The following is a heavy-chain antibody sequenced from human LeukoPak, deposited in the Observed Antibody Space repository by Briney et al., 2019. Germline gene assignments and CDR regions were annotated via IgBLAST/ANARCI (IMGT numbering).Heavy chain of an antibody. V-gene: IGHV3-48*01. J-gene: IGHJ4*02. CDR3: ARAYCISTSCFE. Sequence: GRTLRISCAASGFILSSDSMNWVRQAPGGGLKWVSSSSTSSSAIYYADSVKGRFTISRENAKNSLFVQMNSLRAEDTAVYYCARAYCISTSCFEWGQGTLVTVSS. CDR1: GFILSSDS. CDR2: SSTSSSAI. D-gene: IGHD2-2*01.